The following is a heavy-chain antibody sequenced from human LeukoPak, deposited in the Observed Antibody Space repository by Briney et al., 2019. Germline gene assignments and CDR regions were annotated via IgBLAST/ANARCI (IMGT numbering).Heavy chain of an antibody. J-gene: IGHJ3*02. CDR2: ISGSGGST. CDR1: GFTFSSYA. CDR3: AKDHQDIVVVPAAIWLSYAFDI. V-gene: IGHV3-23*01. Sequence: GGSLRLSCAASGFTFSSYAMSWVRQAPGKGLEWVSAISGSGGSTYYADSVKGRFTISRDNSKNTLYLQMNSLRAEDTAVYYCAKDHQDIVVVPAAIWLSYAFDIWGQGTMVTVSS. D-gene: IGHD2-2*02.